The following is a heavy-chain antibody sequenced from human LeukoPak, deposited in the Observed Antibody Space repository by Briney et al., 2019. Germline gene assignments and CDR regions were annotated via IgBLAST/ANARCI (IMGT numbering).Heavy chain of an antibody. CDR3: ARGPYYYMDV. Sequence: SETLSLTCTVAGGSISSYSWSWIRQPPGTGLGWIGYVYYSGTTNYNSSLQSRVTISVDTSKNQFSLKLRSVTAADTAVYYCARGPYYYMDVWGKGSTVTVSS. V-gene: IGHV4-59*01. CDR1: GGSISSYS. CDR2: VYYSGTT. J-gene: IGHJ6*03.